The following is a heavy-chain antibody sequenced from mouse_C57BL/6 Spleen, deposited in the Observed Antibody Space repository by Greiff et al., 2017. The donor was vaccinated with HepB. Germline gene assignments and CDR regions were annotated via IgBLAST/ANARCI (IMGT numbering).Heavy chain of an antibody. CDR1: GFTFSSYA. Sequence: EVQLVESGGGLVKPGGSLKLSCAASGFTFSSYAMSWVRQTPEKRLEWVATISDGGSYTYYPDNVKGRFTISRDNAKNNLYLQMSHLKSEDTAMYYGARDRRGDWPWFAYWGQGTLVTVSA. CDR3: ARDRRGDWPWFAY. D-gene: IGHD3-3*01. V-gene: IGHV5-4*01. J-gene: IGHJ3*01. CDR2: ISDGGSYT.